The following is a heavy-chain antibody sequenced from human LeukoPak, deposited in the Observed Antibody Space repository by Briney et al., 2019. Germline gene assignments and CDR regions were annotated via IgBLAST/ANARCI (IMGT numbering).Heavy chain of an antibody. J-gene: IGHJ4*02. CDR2: IIPIFGTA. Sequence: ASVKVSCKASGGTFSSYAISWVRQAPGQGLEWMGGIIPIFGTANYAQKFQGRVTITTDESTSTAYMELSSLRSEDTAVYYCARGIANDEGDYFDYWGQGTLVTVSS. D-gene: IGHD1-1*01. V-gene: IGHV1-69*05. CDR1: GGTFSSYA. CDR3: ARGIANDEGDYFDY.